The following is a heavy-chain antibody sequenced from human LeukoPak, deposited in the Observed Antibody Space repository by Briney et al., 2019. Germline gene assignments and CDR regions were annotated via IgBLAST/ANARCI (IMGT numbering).Heavy chain of an antibody. J-gene: IGHJ4*02. D-gene: IGHD3-9*01. Sequence: GGSLRLSCSASGFTFSNFAMSWVRQAPGKGLEWVSGVSGSGIRTFSADSVRGRFTISRDNSKNTLYLQIHSLRAEDTAVYYCAKSIDFTGYSSWDYWGRGTLVTVSS. CDR3: AKSIDFTGYSSWDY. CDR1: GFTFSNFA. CDR2: VSGSGIRT. V-gene: IGHV3-23*01.